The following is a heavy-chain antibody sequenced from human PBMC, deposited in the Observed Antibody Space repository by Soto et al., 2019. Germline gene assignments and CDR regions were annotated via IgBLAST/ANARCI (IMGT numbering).Heavy chain of an antibody. CDR3: ARDGYCSSTSCYTGYYYYGMDV. Sequence: ASVKVSCKASGGTFSSYAISWVRQAPGQGLEWMGWISAYNGNTNYAQKLQGRVTMTTDTSTSTAYMELRSLRSDDTAVYYCARDGYCSSTSCYTGYYYYGMDVWGQGTTVTVSS. V-gene: IGHV1-18*01. D-gene: IGHD2-2*02. CDR2: ISAYNGNT. J-gene: IGHJ6*02. CDR1: GGTFSSYA.